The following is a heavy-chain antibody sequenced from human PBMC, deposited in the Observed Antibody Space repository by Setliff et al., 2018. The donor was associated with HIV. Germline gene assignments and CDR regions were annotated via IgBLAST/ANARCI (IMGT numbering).Heavy chain of an antibody. J-gene: IGHJ4*02. CDR3: ARLRINDY. Sequence: GGSLRLSCEASGFRVTDTYMAWVRQAPGKGLEWVTLIYKAGKTYYADFVKGRFTIARDDTKNTVSLQMNGLRVEDTAVYYCARLRINDYWGQGTPVTVSS. V-gene: IGHV3-66*04. CDR2: IYKAGKT. CDR1: GFRVTDTY.